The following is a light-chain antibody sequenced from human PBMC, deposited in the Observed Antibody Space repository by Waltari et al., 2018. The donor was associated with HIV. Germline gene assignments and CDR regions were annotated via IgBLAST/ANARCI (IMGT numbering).Light chain of an antibody. J-gene: IGLJ3*02. CDR2: EVS. CDR1: SRDVGGYNS. Sequence: QSALTQPASVSGSPGQSITIPCTGTSRDVGGYNSVPWYQQHPGKAPKLMIYEVSNRPSGVSNRFSGSKSGNTASLTISGLQAEDEADYYCSSYTSSSTLRVFGGGTKLTVL. CDR3: SSYTSSSTLRV. V-gene: IGLV2-14*01.